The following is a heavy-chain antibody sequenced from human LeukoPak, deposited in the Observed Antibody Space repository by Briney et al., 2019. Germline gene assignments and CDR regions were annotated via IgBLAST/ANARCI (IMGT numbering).Heavy chain of an antibody. J-gene: IGHJ3*02. CDR2: IYYSGST. Sequence: SETLSLTCVVYGESFSGYYWSWIRQPPGKGLEWIGYIYYSGSTNYNPSLKSRVTISVDTSKNHFSLKLSSVTAADTAVYYRARDVYYYDSSHSRAFDIWGQGTMVTVSS. CDR1: GESFSGYY. CDR3: ARDVYYYDSSHSRAFDI. V-gene: IGHV4-59*01. D-gene: IGHD3-22*01.